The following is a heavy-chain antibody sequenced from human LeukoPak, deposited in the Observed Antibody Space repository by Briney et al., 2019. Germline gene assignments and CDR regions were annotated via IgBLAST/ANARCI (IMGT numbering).Heavy chain of an antibody. CDR1: GFTFSSYA. CDR2: ISGSGGST. CDR3: AIPRVYYYDSSGYR. Sequence: GGSLRLSCAASGFTFSSYAMSWVRKAPGKGLEWVSAISGSGGSTYYADSVKGRFTISRDNSKNTLYLQMNSLRAEDTAVYYCAIPRVYYYDSSGYRWGQGTLVTVSS. J-gene: IGHJ4*02. V-gene: IGHV3-23*01. D-gene: IGHD3-22*01.